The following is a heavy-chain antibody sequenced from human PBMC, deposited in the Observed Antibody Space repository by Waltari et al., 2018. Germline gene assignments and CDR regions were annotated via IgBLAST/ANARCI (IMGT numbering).Heavy chain of an antibody. J-gene: IGHJ4*02. CDR2: INSDGSIT. CDR3: ARARYCSGGSCYYFDY. Sequence: EVQLVESGGGLVQPGGSLRLSCAASDFTFSRYWMHLVPQAPGKGLVWVSRINSDGSITSYADSVKGRFTISRDNAKNTLYLQMNSLRAEDTAVYYCARARYCSGGSCYYFDYWGQGTLVTVSS. V-gene: IGHV3-74*01. D-gene: IGHD2-15*01. CDR1: DFTFSRYW.